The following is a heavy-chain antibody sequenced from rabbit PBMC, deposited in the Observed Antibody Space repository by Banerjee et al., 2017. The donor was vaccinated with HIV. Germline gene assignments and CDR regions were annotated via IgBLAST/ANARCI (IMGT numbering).Heavy chain of an antibody. Sequence: QEQLVESGGGLVQPEGSLTLTCKASGSDISSNAMCWVRQVPGKGLELIGCIYTGSSGSTDYASWAKGRFTISNTSSTTLTLQMTSLTAADTATYFCARGDGAYAGYDGLWGPGTLVTVS. J-gene: IGHJ4*01. CDR1: GSDISSNA. D-gene: IGHD7-1*01. CDR2: IYTGSSGST. CDR3: ARGDGAYAGYDGL. V-gene: IGHV1S45*01.